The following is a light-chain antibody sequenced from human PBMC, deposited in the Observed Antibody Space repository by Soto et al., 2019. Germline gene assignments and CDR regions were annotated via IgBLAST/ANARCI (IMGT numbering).Light chain of an antibody. CDR2: GAS. Sequence: EIVMTQSPATLSVSPGERVTLSCRASQSVSNNLAWYQQKPGQAPRLLIYGASTRPTGIPARFSGSGSGTDFTLNISSLQSEDVAVYYCQQYNNWLRTFGQGTKVEIK. J-gene: IGKJ1*01. V-gene: IGKV3-15*01. CDR3: QQYNNWLRT. CDR1: QSVSNN.